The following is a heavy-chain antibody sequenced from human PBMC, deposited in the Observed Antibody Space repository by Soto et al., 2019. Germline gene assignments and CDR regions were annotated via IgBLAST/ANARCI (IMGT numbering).Heavy chain of an antibody. D-gene: IGHD3-10*02. CDR3: ARDPNRLRITMSYGVDDAFDI. J-gene: IGHJ3*02. Sequence: GGSLRLSCAASGFTFDDYGMSWVRQAPGKGLEWVSYISSSSSTIYYADSVKGRFTISRDNAKNSLYLQMNSLRDEDTAVYYYARDPNRLRITMSYGVDDAFDIWGQGTMVTVSS. CDR1: GFTFDDYG. CDR2: ISSSSSTI. V-gene: IGHV3-48*02.